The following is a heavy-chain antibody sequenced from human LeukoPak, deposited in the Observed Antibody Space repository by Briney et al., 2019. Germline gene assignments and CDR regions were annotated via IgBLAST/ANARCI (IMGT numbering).Heavy chain of an antibody. J-gene: IGHJ5*02. V-gene: IGHV1-46*01. CDR1: GYTFTGYY. CDR3: ARVGDYSPRGWFDP. D-gene: IGHD4-11*01. Sequence: EGSVKVSCKASGYTFTGYYMHWVRQAPGQGLEWMGIINPSGGSTTYAQKFQGRVTMTRDMSTRTLYMELSSLRSEDTAFYYCARVGDYSPRGWFDPWGQGTLVTVSS. CDR2: INPSGGST.